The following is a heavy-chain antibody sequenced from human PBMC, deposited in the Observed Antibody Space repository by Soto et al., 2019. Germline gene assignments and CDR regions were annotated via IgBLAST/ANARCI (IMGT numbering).Heavy chain of an antibody. J-gene: IGHJ5*01. D-gene: IGHD3-10*01. CDR3: ARYGTRGDW. CDR1: VFNFRMYD. CDR2: ISSSGLTT. V-gene: IGHV3-48*03. Sequence: PGGPLRLSCQASVFNFRMYDMHWVRKAPGKGLEWVSYISSSGLTTYYADFAEGRFTISRDNAKDSLYLHLNSLRVGDTAVYYCARYGTRGDWWGLGTQVTVSS.